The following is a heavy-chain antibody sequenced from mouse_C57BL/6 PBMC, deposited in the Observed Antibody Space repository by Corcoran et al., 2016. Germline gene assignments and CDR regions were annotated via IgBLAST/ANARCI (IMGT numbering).Heavy chain of an antibody. CDR2: INPNNGGT. V-gene: IGHV1-18*01. Sequence: EVQLQQSGPELVKPGTSVKIPCKASGYTFTDYKMDWVKQSHGKSREWIGDINPNNGGTIYKQKFKGKATLTVDKSASTAYMELRSLTSADTAVYYCASPLDGYSFAYWGQGTLVTVSA. CDR1: GYTFTDYK. CDR3: ASPLDGYSFAY. D-gene: IGHD2-3*01. J-gene: IGHJ3*01.